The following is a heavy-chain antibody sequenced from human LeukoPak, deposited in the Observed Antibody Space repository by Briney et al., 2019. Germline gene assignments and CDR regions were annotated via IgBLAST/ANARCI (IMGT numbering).Heavy chain of an antibody. Sequence: ASVKVSCKASGYTFTSYDINWVRQATGQGLEWMGWMNPNSGNTGYAQKFQGRVTMTRDTSTSTAYMELRSLRSDDTAVYYCARDPGSYGDAFDIWGQGTMVTVSA. J-gene: IGHJ3*02. D-gene: IGHD3-16*01. V-gene: IGHV1-8*01. CDR2: MNPNSGNT. CDR1: GYTFTSYD. CDR3: ARDPGSYGDAFDI.